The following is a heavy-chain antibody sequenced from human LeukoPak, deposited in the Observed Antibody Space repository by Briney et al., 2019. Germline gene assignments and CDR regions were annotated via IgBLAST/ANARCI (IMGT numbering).Heavy chain of an antibody. CDR3: ARSSGRGVYYFDY. Sequence: GGSLRLSCAASGFTFSSYGMHWVRQAPGKGLEWMGVIWYDGSYKYNGDAVKGRFNISRENYKNTMYLQINSLRAEDTAVYYCARSSGRGVYYFDYWGQGTLVNVSS. CDR2: IWYDGSYK. J-gene: IGHJ4*02. V-gene: IGHV3-33*01. D-gene: IGHD6-19*01. CDR1: GFTFSSYG.